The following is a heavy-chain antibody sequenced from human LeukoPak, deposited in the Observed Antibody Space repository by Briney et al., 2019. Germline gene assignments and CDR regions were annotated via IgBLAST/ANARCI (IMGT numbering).Heavy chain of an antibody. CDR1: GFTFDDYG. V-gene: IGHV3-20*04. CDR3: ARRESTYQNYYYFYYMDV. CDR2: INWNGDST. Sequence: GGSLRLSCAASGFTFDDYGMTWVRQAPGKGLKWIPDINWNGDSTGYADSVKGRFTISRDNAKNSLYLQMSSLRAEDTALYYCARRESTYQNYYYFYYMDVWGKGTTVTVSS. J-gene: IGHJ6*03.